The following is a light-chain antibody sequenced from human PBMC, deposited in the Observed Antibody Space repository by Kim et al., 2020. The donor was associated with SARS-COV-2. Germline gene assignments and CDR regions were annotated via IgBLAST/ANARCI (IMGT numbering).Light chain of an antibody. CDR1: QSVSSN. V-gene: IGKV3-15*01. CDR2: GAS. J-gene: IGKJ1*01. Sequence: EIVMTQSPATLSVSPGERATLSCRASQSVSSNLAWYQQKPGHAPRLLIYGASTRATGIPARFSGSGSGTEFTLTISSLQSEDFAVYYCQQYNNWPRRTFGQGTKVDIK. CDR3: QQYNNWPRRT.